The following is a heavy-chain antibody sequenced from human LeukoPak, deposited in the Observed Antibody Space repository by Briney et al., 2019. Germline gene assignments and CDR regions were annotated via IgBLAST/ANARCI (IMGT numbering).Heavy chain of an antibody. CDR1: GFTFSDYA. V-gene: IGHV3-30*18. Sequence: PGGSLRLSCAASGFTFSDYAMHWIRQAPGKGLEWVAVISYDGDKKYYPDSVKGRFTISRDDSRNALYLQVSSLGAEDTAVYYCVKDMNSGSPLYYFQSWGQGTLVTVPS. D-gene: IGHD2/OR15-2a*01. J-gene: IGHJ4*02. CDR2: ISYDGDKK. CDR3: VKDMNSGSPLYYFQS.